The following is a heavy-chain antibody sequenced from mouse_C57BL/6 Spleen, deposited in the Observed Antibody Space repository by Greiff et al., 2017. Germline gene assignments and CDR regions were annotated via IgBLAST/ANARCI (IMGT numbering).Heavy chain of an antibody. J-gene: IGHJ4*01. CDR1: GFNIKDYY. Sequence: VQLQQSGAELVKPGASVKLSCTASGFNIKDYYMHWVKQRTEQGLEWIGRIDPEDGETKYAPQFQGKATIAADTSSNTAYLQLSSLTSEDTAVYYCARKGYYYGSSYGDAMDYWGQGTSVTVSS. D-gene: IGHD1-1*01. CDR2: IDPEDGET. CDR3: ARKGYYYGSSYGDAMDY. V-gene: IGHV14-2*01.